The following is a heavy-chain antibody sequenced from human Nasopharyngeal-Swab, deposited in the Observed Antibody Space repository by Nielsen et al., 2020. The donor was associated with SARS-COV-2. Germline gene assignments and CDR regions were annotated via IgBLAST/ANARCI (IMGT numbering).Heavy chain of an antibody. J-gene: IGHJ4*02. CDR1: GFTFSSYW. D-gene: IGHD7-27*01. Sequence: GESLKISCAASGFTFSSYWMSWVRQAPGKGLEWVAVISYDGSNKYYADSVKGRFTISRDNSKNTLYLQMNSLRAEDTAVYYCAKDSGDILDSTWLPGGYWGQGTLVTVSS. CDR2: ISYDGSNK. CDR3: AKDSGDILDSTWLPGGY. V-gene: IGHV3-30*18.